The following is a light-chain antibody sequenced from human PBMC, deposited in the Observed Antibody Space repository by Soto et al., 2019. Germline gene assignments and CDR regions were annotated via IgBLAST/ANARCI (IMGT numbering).Light chain of an antibody. CDR2: AAS. CDR3: QQYDNLPLT. J-gene: IGKJ4*01. CDR1: QDISNY. V-gene: IGKV1-33*01. Sequence: DIQMTQSPSSLSASVGDRVTITCQASQDISNYLNWYQQKLGNAPKLLIYAASNLETGVPSRFSGSGSGTDFTFTISSMQPEDFATYYCQQYDNLPLTFGGGTRVEIK.